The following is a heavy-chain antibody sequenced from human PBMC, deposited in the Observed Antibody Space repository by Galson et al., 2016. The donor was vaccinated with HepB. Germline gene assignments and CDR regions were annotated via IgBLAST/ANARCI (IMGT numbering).Heavy chain of an antibody. V-gene: IGHV4-39*01. CDR2: VYHTGST. CDR1: TGSLRSSQYY. Sequence: SETLSLTCNVSTGSLRSSQYYWGWIRQPPGKALEWIGSVYHTGSTYYNSSLKSRITIAVDRSKNQFSLNLRSVTVADTAVYYCKAQLMSIHYSGMDVWGQGTTVIVSS. J-gene: IGHJ6*02. CDR3: KAQLMSIHYSGMDV. D-gene: IGHD2-8*01.